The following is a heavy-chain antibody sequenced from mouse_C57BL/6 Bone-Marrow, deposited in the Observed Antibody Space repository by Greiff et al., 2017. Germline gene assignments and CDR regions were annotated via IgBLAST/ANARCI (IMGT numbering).Heavy chain of an antibody. V-gene: IGHV1-69*01. J-gene: IGHJ3*01. CDR3: ARDSNYVWFAY. CDR1: GYTFTSYW. Sequence: QVQLQQPGAELVMPGASVKLSCKVSGYTFTSYWMHWVKQRPGQGLEWIGEIDPSDSYTNYNQKFKGKSTLTVDKSSSTAYMQLSSLTSEDSAVYYCARDSNYVWFAYWGQGTLVTVSA. CDR2: IDPSDSYT. D-gene: IGHD2-5*01.